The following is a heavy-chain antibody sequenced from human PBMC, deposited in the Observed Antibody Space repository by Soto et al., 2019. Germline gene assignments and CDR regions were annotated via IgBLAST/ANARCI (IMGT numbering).Heavy chain of an antibody. CDR2: IIPIFGTA. V-gene: IGHV1-69*13. CDR1: GGTFSSYA. CDR3: AREETYGSGTRGAFDI. Sequence: SVKVSCKASGGTFSSYAISWVRQAPGQGLEWMGGIIPIFGTANYAQKFQGRVTITADESTSTAYMELSSLRSEDTAVYYCAREETYGSGTRGAFDIWGQGTMVTVSS. J-gene: IGHJ3*02. D-gene: IGHD3-10*01.